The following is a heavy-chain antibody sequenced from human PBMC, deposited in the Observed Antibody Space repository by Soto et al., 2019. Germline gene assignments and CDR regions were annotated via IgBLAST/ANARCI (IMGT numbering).Heavy chain of an antibody. CDR3: ARPYCSGGSCYGYFDY. D-gene: IGHD2-15*01. Sequence: PGESLKISCKGSGYSFTSYWIGWVRHMPGKGLEWMGIIYPGDSDTRYSPSFQGQVTISADKSISTAYLQWSSLKASDTAMYYCARPYCSGGSCYGYFDYWGQGTLVTVSS. CDR1: GYSFTSYW. CDR2: IYPGDSDT. J-gene: IGHJ4*02. V-gene: IGHV5-51*01.